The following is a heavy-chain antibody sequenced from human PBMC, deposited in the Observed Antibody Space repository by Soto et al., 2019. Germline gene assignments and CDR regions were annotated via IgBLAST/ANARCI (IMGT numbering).Heavy chain of an antibody. CDR2: ISSTTNYI. CDR1: GFTFTRYS. V-gene: IGHV3-21*01. J-gene: IGHJ4*02. Sequence: LGGSLRLSCAASGFTFTRYSVNWVRQAPGKGLEWVSSISSTTNYIYYADSMKGRFTVSRDNAKNSVYLEMNSLSAEDTALYYCARESEDLTSNFDYWGQGTLVTVSS. CDR3: ARESEDLTSNFDY.